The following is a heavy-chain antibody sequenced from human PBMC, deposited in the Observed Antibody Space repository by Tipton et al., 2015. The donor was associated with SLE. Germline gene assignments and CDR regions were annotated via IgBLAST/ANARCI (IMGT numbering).Heavy chain of an antibody. J-gene: IGHJ6*03. CDR3: ARGHYYYYMDV. CDR1: GGSFSGYY. Sequence: LRLSCAVYGGSFSGYYWSWIRQPPGKGLEWIGEINHSGFTNYNPSLKSRVTISVDTSKNQFSLNLSSVTAADTAVYYCARGHYYYYMDVWGQGTTVIVSS. CDR2: INHSGFT. V-gene: IGHV4-34*01.